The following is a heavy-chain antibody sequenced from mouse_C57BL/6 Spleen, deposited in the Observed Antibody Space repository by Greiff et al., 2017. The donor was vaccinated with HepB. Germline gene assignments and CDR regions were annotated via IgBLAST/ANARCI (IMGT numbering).Heavy chain of an antibody. CDR3: ARDGSSGYFDV. Sequence: EVQVVESEGGLVQPGSSMKLSCTASGFTFSDYYMAWVRQVPEKGLEWVANINYDGSSTYYLDSLKSRFIISRDNAKNILYLQMSSLKSEDTATYYCARDGSSGYFDVWGTGTTVTVSS. CDR1: GFTFSDYY. CDR2: INYDGSST. V-gene: IGHV5-16*01. J-gene: IGHJ1*03. D-gene: IGHD1-1*01.